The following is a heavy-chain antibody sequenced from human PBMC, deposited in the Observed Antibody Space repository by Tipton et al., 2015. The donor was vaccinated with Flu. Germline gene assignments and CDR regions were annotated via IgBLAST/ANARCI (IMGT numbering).Heavy chain of an antibody. J-gene: IGHJ6*02. CDR1: GGSISSSRYY. Sequence: LRLSCTVSGGSISSSRYYWGWIRQPPGKGLEWIGSIYHSGTAYYNPSLKSRVTISVDTSKNQFSLKLSSVTAADTAVYYCARDSAAHYGMDVWGQGTTVTVSS. D-gene: IGHD6-13*01. V-gene: IGHV4-39*07. CDR3: ARDSAAHYGMDV. CDR2: IYHSGTA.